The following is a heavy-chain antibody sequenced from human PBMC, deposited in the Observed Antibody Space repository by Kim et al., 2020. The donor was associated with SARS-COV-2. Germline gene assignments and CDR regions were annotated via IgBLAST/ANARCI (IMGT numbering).Heavy chain of an antibody. CDR2: IYHSGTV. Sequence: SETLSLTCVVSGGSRISSHWWNWVRQSPGKGLEWIGEIYHSGTVNYNPSLKSRVIISVDKSRSQFSLEVSSVTAADTAVYYCARSSETWIDRGVFDSWGQGTQVLVSS. CDR1: GGSRISSHW. D-gene: IGHD2-15*01. CDR3: ARSSETWIDRGVFDS. V-gene: IGHV4-4*02. J-gene: IGHJ5*01.